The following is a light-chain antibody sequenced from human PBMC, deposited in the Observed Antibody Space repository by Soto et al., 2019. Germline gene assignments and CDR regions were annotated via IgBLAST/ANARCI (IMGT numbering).Light chain of an antibody. V-gene: IGKV3-20*01. J-gene: IGKJ1*01. CDR1: QGISSY. Sequence: MTQSPALRSASTLDRVTISCRMSQGISSYLAWYQQKPGQAPRRLIFGASFRATGIPDRFSGSGSGTDFTLTISRLEPEDFAVYYCQQYGSSPTTFGQGTKVDIK. CDR2: GAS. CDR3: QQYGSSPTT.